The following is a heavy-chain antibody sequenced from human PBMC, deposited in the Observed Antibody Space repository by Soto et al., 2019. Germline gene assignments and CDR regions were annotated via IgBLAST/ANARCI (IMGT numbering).Heavy chain of an antibody. V-gene: IGHV1-3*01. CDR3: ARDGAVAGDSNFDY. Sequence: GASVKVSCKASGYTFTSSAIHWVRQAPGQGLEWMGWINAGNGNIKHSQKFQHRVTITRDTSASTAYMELSSLRLKDTAVYYCARDGAVAGDSNFDYWGQGTLVTVSS. CDR2: INAGNGNI. D-gene: IGHD6-19*01. J-gene: IGHJ4*02. CDR1: GYTFTSSA.